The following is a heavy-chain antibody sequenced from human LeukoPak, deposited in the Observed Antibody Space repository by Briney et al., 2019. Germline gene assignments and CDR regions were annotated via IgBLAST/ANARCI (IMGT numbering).Heavy chain of an antibody. CDR3: ARKDSNTWYSGWYFDL. D-gene: IGHD6-13*01. J-gene: IGHJ2*01. Sequence: SETLSLTCAVSGDSISSDNWWNWVRQPPGKGLEWIGEISHSGTTLYNPSLKSRVTISVDKSKNQFSLNLNSVTAADTAVYYCARKDSNTWYSGWYFDLWGRGTLVTVSS. V-gene: IGHV4-4*02. CDR2: ISHSGTT. CDR1: GDSISSDNW.